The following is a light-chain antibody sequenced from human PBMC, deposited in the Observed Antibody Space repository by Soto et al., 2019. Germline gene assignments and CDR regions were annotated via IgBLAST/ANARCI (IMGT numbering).Light chain of an antibody. V-gene: IGLV2-14*01. CDR1: SSDVGGYNF. CDR3: SSYTSSSTLYV. J-gene: IGLJ1*01. CDR2: EVS. Sequence: SVLTQPASVSGSPGQSITISCTGTSSDVGGYNFVSWYQQHPGKAPKLMIYEVSNRPSGVSNRFSGSKSGSTASLTISGLQAEDDADYYCSSYTSSSTLYVFGTGTKVTVL.